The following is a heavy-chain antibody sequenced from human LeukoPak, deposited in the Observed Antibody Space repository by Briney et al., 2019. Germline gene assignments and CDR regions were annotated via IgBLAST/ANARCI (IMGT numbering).Heavy chain of an antibody. D-gene: IGHD6-19*01. Sequence: GGSLRLSCAASGFTFSSYAMHWVRQAPGKGLEWVAVISYDGSNKYYADSVKGRFTISRDNSNNTLFLHLNSLRGEDTAVYYCTRNSGWYGLSWGQGTLVTVSS. CDR2: ISYDGSNK. V-gene: IGHV3-30*04. CDR1: GFTFSSYA. CDR3: TRNSGWYGLS. J-gene: IGHJ1*01.